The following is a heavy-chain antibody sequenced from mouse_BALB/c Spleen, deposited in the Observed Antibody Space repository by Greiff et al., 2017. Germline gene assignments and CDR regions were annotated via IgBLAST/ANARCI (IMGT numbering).Heavy chain of an antibody. CDR2: ISSGSSTI. CDR3: ARTGTFFSWFAY. V-gene: IGHV5-17*02. J-gene: IGHJ3*01. CDR1: GFTFSSFG. Sequence: EVQRVESGGGLVQPGGSRKLSCAASGFTFSSFGMHWVRQAPEKGLEWVAYISSGSSTIYYADTVKGRFTISRDNPKNTLFLQMTSLRSEDTAMYYCARTGTFFSWFAYWGQGTLVTVSA. D-gene: IGHD4-1*01.